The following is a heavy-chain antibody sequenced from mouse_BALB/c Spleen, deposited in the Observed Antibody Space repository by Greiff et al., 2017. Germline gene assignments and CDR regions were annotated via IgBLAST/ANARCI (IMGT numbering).Heavy chain of an antibody. D-gene: IGHD1-1*01. V-gene: IGHV2-9*02. J-gene: IGHJ4*01. Sequence: VQLQESGPGLVAPSQSLSITCTVSGFSLTSYGVHWVRQPPGKGLEWLGVIWAGGSTNYNSALMSRLSISKDNSKSQVFLKMNSLQTDDTAMYYCARSPLYGSSYGYAMDYWGQGTSVTVSS. CDR3: ARSPLYGSSYGYAMDY. CDR2: IWAGGST. CDR1: GFSLTSYG.